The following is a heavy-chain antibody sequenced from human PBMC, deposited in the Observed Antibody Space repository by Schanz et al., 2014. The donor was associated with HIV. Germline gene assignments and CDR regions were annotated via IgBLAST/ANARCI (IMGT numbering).Heavy chain of an antibody. Sequence: QVQLVESGGGVVQPGRSLRLSCAVSGFTFSNYAMHWVRQAPGKGLEWVAVISYDGSNKYYADSVKGRFTISRDNSKNTLYLQMNSLRADDTAVYYCARGGIWEWDXXDFDYWGQGTLVTVSS. CDR3: ARGGIWEWDXXDFDY. V-gene: IGHV3-30-3*01. D-gene: IGHD2-15*01. CDR2: ISYDGSNK. CDR1: GFTFSNYA. J-gene: IGHJ4*02.